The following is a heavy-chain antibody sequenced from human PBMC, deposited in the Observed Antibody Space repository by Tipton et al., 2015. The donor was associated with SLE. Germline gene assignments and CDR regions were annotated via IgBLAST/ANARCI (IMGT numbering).Heavy chain of an antibody. CDR3: ARARSGVGSAFDI. V-gene: IGHV3-74*01. CDR2: LNSDESST. CDR1: GFTFTSFA. J-gene: IGHJ3*02. D-gene: IGHD6-19*01. Sequence: SLRLSCAASGFTFTSFAMNWVRQAPGKGLVWVSRLNSDESSTGYADFVKGRFTISRDNDKNTAYLQMNSLRAEDTAVYYCARARSGVGSAFDIWGRGTKVTVSS.